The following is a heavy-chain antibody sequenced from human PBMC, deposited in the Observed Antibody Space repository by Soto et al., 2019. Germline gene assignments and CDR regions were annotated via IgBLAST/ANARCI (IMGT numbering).Heavy chain of an antibody. D-gene: IGHD3-9*01. CDR2: SFSTGGT. CDR1: GFTPAKYT. V-gene: IGHV3-53*01. J-gene: IGHJ4*02. Sequence: GGSLRLSCATPGFTPAKYTMGWVRQAPGKGLEWVAESFSTGGTEYAASVRGRFTIFRDTSKNTLFLQMNSLGVDDTALYYCARDREPDGIWTFDSWGQGTLVTVSS. CDR3: ARDREPDGIWTFDS.